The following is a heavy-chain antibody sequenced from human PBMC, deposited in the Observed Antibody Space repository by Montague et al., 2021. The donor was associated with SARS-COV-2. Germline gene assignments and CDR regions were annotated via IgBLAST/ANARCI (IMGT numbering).Heavy chain of an antibody. CDR2: LNHNGST. D-gene: IGHD3-10*01. Sequence: SETLSLTCAVYRGRLSGYYRTQIRQTPGRGPDWLGELNHNGSTKYNPSLKSRVTISVDTSKNQFSLRLSSVTAADTAVYYCARGLGRPMRWTSWGQGTLVAVSS. V-gene: IGHV4-34*01. CDR3: ARGLGRPMRWTS. J-gene: IGHJ4*02. CDR1: RGRLSGYY.